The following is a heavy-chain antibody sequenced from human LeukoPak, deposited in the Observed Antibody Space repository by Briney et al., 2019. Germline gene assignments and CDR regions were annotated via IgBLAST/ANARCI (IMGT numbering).Heavy chain of an antibody. CDR2: IKQDGSEK. CDR3: ATSAVITIFGVVIHNYFDY. J-gene: IGHJ4*02. D-gene: IGHD3-3*01. V-gene: IGHV3-7*01. Sequence: GGSLRLXCAASGFTFSYWMSWVRQAPGKGLEWVANIKQDGSEKSYVDSVKGRVTISRDNAKNSLYLRMNSLRAEDTAVYYCATSAVITIFGVVIHNYFDYWGQGTLVTVSS. CDR1: GFTFSYW.